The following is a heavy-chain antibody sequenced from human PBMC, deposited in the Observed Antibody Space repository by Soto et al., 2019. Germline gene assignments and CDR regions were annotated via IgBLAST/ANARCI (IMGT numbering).Heavy chain of an antibody. CDR3: ARGGDILTGYHNWFDP. D-gene: IGHD3-9*01. V-gene: IGHV1-46*01. CDR2: INPSGGST. CDR1: GYTFTSYY. J-gene: IGHJ5*02. Sequence: SVKVSCKASGYTFTSYYMHWVRQAPGQGLEWMGIINPSGGSTSYAQKFQGRVTMTRDTSTSTVYMELSSLRSEHTAVYYFARGGDILTGYHNWFDPWGQGTLVTVSS.